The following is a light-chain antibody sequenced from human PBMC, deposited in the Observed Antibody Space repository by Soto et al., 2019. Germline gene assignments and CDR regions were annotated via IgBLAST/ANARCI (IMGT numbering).Light chain of an antibody. J-gene: IGKJ1*01. CDR3: QQYGSSPRT. Sequence: EIVLTQSPGTLSLSPGERATLSCRASQSVSRSYLAWYQQKPGQAPRLLIYGASSSATGVPDRFSGSGSGTDFTLTIGRLEPEDFAVHYCQQYGSSPRTFGQGTKVDIK. V-gene: IGKV3-20*01. CDR2: GAS. CDR1: QSVSRSY.